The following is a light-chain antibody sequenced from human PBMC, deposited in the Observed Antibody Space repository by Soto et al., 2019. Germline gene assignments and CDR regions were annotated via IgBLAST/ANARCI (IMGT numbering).Light chain of an antibody. CDR2: DTS. V-gene: IGKV3-20*01. CDR3: QQYGSSPLT. CDR1: QSVSSY. Sequence: EIVLTQSPGTLSLSVGERVTLSCRASQSVSSYLAWYQQTPGQAPRLLIYDTSNRATGTPDRFSGSGSGTDFTLTISRLEPEDFPVYYCQQYGSSPLTFGGGTKVDIK. J-gene: IGKJ4*01.